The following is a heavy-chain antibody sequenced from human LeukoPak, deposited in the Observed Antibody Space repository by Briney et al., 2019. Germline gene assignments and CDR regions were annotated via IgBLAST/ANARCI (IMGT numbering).Heavy chain of an antibody. CDR2: ISGYNSKA. CDR1: GYSFTNYG. J-gene: IGHJ4*02. CDR3: ARDSSGWYLY. V-gene: IGHV1-18*01. Sequence: ASVKVSCKTSGYSFTNYGITWVRQAPGQGLEWMGWISGYNSKAFYAQKFQGRVTMTTDTSTSTAYMELRSLRSDDTAVYYCARDSSGWYLYWGQGTLVTVSS. D-gene: IGHD6-19*01.